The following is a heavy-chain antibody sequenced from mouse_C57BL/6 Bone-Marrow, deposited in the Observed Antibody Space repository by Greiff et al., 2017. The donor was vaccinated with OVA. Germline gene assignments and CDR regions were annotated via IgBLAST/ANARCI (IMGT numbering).Heavy chain of an antibody. D-gene: IGHD2-5*01. J-gene: IGHJ2*01. Sequence: VQLKQSGAELVRPGASVKLSCTASGYNFKDYYMHWVKQRPEQGLEWIGRIYPEDGDTEYAPKFQGKATMTADTSSNTAYLQLSSLTSEDTAVYYITRACYSNLCYFGGKGTTLTVSS. CDR1: GYNFKDYY. CDR2: IYPEDGDT. CDR3: TRACYSNLCYF. V-gene: IGHV14-1*01.